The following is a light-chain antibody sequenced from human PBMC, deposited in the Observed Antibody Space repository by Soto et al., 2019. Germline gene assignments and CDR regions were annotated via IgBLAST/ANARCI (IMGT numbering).Light chain of an antibody. CDR3: CSYAGGSTFFYV. CDR1: SSDVGSYNL. V-gene: IGLV2-23*03. J-gene: IGLJ1*01. Sequence: QSALTQPASVSGSPGQSITISCTGTSSDVGSYNLVSWYQQHPGKAPKLMIYEGSKRPSGVSNRFSGSKSGNTASLTISGLQAEDEADYYCCSYAGGSTFFYVFGTGTKVTVL. CDR2: EGS.